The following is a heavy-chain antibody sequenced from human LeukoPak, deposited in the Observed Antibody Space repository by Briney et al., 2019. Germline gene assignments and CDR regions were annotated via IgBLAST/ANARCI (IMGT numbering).Heavy chain of an antibody. Sequence: GASVKVSCKTSGGTFSSYAISWVRQAPGQGLEWMGGIIPIFGTANYAQKFQGRVTITTDESTSTAYMELSSLRSEDTAVYYCARGITGTEPNPGDYWGQGTLVTVSS. J-gene: IGHJ4*02. CDR2: IIPIFGTA. V-gene: IGHV1-69*05. CDR1: GGTFSSYA. D-gene: IGHD1-20*01. CDR3: ARGITGTEPNPGDY.